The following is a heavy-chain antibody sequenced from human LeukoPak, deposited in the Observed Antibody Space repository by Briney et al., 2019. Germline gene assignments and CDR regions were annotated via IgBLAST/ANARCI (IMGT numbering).Heavy chain of an antibody. Sequence: ASVKVSCKASGYTFTNYYMHWVRQAPGQGLEWMGIINPSGGSTSYAQKFQGRVTMTRDTSTSTVYTELSSLRSEDTAVYYCARVVTDNSAEGNYFDYWGQGTLVTVSS. CDR1: GYTFTNYY. D-gene: IGHD3-22*01. J-gene: IGHJ4*02. CDR3: ARVVTDNSAEGNYFDY. V-gene: IGHV1-46*01. CDR2: INPSGGST.